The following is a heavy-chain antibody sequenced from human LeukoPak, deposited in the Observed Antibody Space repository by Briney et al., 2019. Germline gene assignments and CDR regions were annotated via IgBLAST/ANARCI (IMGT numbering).Heavy chain of an antibody. CDR1: GYTFTSYG. CDR3: ARSLKDIVLMVYASDY. J-gene: IGHJ4*02. V-gene: IGHV1-18*01. D-gene: IGHD2-8*01. CDR2: ISAYNGNT. Sequence: ASVKVSCKASGYTFTSYGISWVRQAPGQGLEWMGWISAYNGNTNYAQKLQGGVTMTTDTSTSTAYMELRSLRSDDTAVYYCARSLKDIVLMVYASDYWGQGTLVTVSS.